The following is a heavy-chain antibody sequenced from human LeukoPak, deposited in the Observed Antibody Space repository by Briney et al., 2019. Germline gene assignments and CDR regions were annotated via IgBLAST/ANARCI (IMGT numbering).Heavy chain of an antibody. V-gene: IGHV4-59*08. D-gene: IGHD6-13*01. Sequence: SETLSLTCTVSGGSISSYYWSWIRQPPGKGLEWIGYIYYSGSTNYNPSLKSRVTISVDTSKNQFSLKLSSVTAADTAVYYCARQGLAATDQYYFDYWGQGTLVTVSS. J-gene: IGHJ4*02. CDR1: GGSISSYY. CDR2: IYYSGST. CDR3: ARQGLAATDQYYFDY.